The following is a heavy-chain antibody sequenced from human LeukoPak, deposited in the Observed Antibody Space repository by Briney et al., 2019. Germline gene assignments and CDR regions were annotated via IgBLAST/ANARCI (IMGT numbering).Heavy chain of an antibody. Sequence: GASVKVSCKASGYTFTSYYMHWVRQAPGQGLEWMGIINPSGGSTSYAQKFQGRVTMTRDTSTSTLYMELSSLRSEDTAVYYCARDEETTWLKTHYFDYWGQGTLVTVSS. D-gene: IGHD6-19*01. CDR2: INPSGGST. J-gene: IGHJ4*02. CDR3: ARDEETTWLKTHYFDY. CDR1: GYTFTSYY. V-gene: IGHV1-46*01.